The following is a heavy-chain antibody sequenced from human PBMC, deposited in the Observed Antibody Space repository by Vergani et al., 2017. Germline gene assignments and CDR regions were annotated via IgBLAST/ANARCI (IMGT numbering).Heavy chain of an antibody. CDR2: ISYDGSNK. D-gene: IGHD4-23*01. Sequence: QVQLVESGGGVVQPGRSLRLSCAASGFTFSSYAMHWVCQAPGKGLEWVAVISYDGSNKYYADSVKGRFTISRDNSKNTLYLQMNSLRAEDTAVYYCARGQDYGGNSGGWFDPWGQGTLVTVSS. CDR1: GFTFSSYA. J-gene: IGHJ5*02. V-gene: IGHV3-30-3*01. CDR3: ARGQDYGGNSGGWFDP.